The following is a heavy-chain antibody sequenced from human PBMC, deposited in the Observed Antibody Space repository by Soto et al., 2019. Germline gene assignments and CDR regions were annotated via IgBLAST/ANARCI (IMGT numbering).Heavy chain of an antibody. D-gene: IGHD3-10*01. Sequence: ASVKVSCKASGYTLTSYYMHWVRQAPGQGLEWMGIINPSGGSTSYAQKFQGRVTMTRDTSTSTVYMELSSLRSEDTAVYYCARDARTMVRGVIPPHGMDVWGQGTTVTVSS. CDR3: ARDARTMVRGVIPPHGMDV. CDR1: GYTLTSYY. J-gene: IGHJ6*02. V-gene: IGHV1-46*01. CDR2: INPSGGST.